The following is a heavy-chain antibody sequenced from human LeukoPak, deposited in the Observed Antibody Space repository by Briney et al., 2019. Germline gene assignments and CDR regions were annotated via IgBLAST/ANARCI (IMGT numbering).Heavy chain of an antibody. V-gene: IGHV4-39*07. CDR1: GFTFSSFS. D-gene: IGHD6-19*01. J-gene: IGHJ4*02. CDR2: INYSGTT. CDR3: ARLSTAVAGNLFDY. Sequence: GSLRLSCAASGFTFSSFSMNWVRQPPGKGLEWIGSINYSGTTYYRPSLKSRVTISVDTSKNQFSLNQISVTAADTAVYYCARLSTAVAGNLFDYWGQGTLVTVSS.